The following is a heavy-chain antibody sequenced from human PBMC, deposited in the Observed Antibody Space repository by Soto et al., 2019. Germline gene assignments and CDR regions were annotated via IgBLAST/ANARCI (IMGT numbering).Heavy chain of an antibody. CDR2: IYYSGTT. V-gene: IGHV4-59*08. CDR3: ARWYGYSFDY. D-gene: IGHD5-18*01. Sequence: QVQLQESGPGLVKPSETLSLTCTVSGGSISSYYWSWIRQPPGKGLEWIGYIYYSGTTNYNPSLKSRVTISVDTSKNQLSLKLSSVTAADTAVYYCARWYGYSFDYWGQGTLVTVSS. J-gene: IGHJ4*02. CDR1: GGSISSYY.